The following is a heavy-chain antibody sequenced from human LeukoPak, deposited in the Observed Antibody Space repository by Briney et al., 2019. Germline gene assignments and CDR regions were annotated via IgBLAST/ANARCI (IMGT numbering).Heavy chain of an antibody. Sequence: ASVKVSCTASGYTFTSYAMHWVRQAPGQRLEWMGWINAGNGNTKYSQKFQGRVTITRDTSASTAYMELSSLRSEDTAVYYCARALTGISPNFDYWGQGTLVTVSS. CDR2: INAGNGNT. CDR3: ARALTGISPNFDY. CDR1: GYTFTSYA. V-gene: IGHV1-3*01. D-gene: IGHD2-8*02. J-gene: IGHJ4*02.